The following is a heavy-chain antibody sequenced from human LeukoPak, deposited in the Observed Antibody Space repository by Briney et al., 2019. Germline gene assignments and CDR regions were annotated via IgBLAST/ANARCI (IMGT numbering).Heavy chain of an antibody. CDR2: IYYSGST. CDR3: AREYGSGWLDY. J-gene: IGHJ4*02. D-gene: IGHD6-19*01. Sequence: PSETLSLTCTVSGVSISSYYWSWIRQPPGQGLEWIGYIYYSGSTNYNTSLKSRVTISVYTSKNQFSLEMSSVTAGDTAVYYCAREYGSGWLDYWGQGTLVTVSS. V-gene: IGHV4-59*01. CDR1: GVSISSYY.